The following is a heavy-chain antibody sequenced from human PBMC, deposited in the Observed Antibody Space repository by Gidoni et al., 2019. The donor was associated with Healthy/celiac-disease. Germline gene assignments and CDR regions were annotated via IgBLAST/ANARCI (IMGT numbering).Heavy chain of an antibody. Sequence: QVQLVQSGAEVKKPGSSVKVSCKASGGTFSSYAISWVRQAPGQGLEWMGGIIPIFGTANYAQKFQGRVTITADESTSTAYMELSSLRSEDTAVYYCALGGYGSGRGVPYDYGMDVWGQGTTVTVSS. D-gene: IGHD3-10*01. J-gene: IGHJ6*02. CDR1: GGTFSSYA. CDR3: ALGGYGSGRGVPYDYGMDV. CDR2: IIPIFGTA. V-gene: IGHV1-69*01.